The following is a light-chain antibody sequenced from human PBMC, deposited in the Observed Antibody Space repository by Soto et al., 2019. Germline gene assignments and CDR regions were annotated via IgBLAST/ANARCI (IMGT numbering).Light chain of an antibody. CDR1: QTVFSNY. CDR3: QQYNSYSWT. V-gene: IGKV3-20*01. CDR2: RTS. Sequence: EIVLSQSPGTPSLSPGEKAPLSCRATQTVFSNYIGWYQQKPGQAPRLLIYRTSNRATGIPDRFSGSGSGTEFTLTISSLQPDDIATYYCQQYNSYSWTFGQGTKVDIK. J-gene: IGKJ1*01.